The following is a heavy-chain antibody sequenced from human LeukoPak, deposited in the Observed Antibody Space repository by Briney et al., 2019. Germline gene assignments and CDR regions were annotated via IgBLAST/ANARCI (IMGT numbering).Heavy chain of an antibody. CDR1: GYTFTGYY. V-gene: IGHV1-2*02. J-gene: IGHJ4*02. CDR3: AREGGGSSYYFDY. CDR2: INPNSGGT. D-gene: IGHD2-15*01. Sequence: VASVKVSCKASGYTFTGYYMHWARQAPGQGLEWMGWINPNSGGTNYAQKFQGRVTMTRDTSISTAYMELSRLRSDDTAVYYCAREGGGSSYYFDYWGQGTLVTVSS.